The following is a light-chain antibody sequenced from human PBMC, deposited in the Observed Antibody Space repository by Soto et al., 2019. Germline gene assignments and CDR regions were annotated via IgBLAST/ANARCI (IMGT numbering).Light chain of an antibody. CDR1: QSVSSY. J-gene: IGKJ4*01. Sequence: EIVLTQSPASLSLSPGERATLSCRASQSVSSYLAWYQQKPGQAPRLPIYDASNRATGIPARFSGSGSGTDFTLTISSLEPEDFAVYYCQQRSNWPSFGGGTNVDI. CDR2: DAS. V-gene: IGKV3-11*01. CDR3: QQRSNWPS.